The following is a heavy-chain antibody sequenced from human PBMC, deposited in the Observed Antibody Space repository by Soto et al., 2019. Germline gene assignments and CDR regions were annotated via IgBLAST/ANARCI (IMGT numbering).Heavy chain of an antibody. Sequence: PSQTLSLTCAISGASVSSNSAAWNWIRQSPSRGLEWLGRTYYRSKWYNDYAVSVKSRITINPDTSKTQFSLQLNSVPPEDRAVYYCARDLTPPLDSSSSPLCYYYGMDVWGQGTTVTVSS. CDR1: GASVSSNSAA. CDR3: ARDLTPPLDSSSSPLCYYYGMDV. J-gene: IGHJ6*02. D-gene: IGHD6-6*01. V-gene: IGHV6-1*01. CDR2: TYYRSKWYN.